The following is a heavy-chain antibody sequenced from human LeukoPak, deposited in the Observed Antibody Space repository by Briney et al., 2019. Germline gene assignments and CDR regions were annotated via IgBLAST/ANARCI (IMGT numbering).Heavy chain of an antibody. CDR1: GGSISKQY. Sequence: MTSETLSLTCTVSGGSISKQYWTWVRQSAGKGLEWIGRIYGDGTITYNPSLRSRVTMSLDTSKNQFSLRLTSVTAADTAMYYCTRDSGTTGEVKFDPWGQGTLVTVSS. J-gene: IGHJ5*02. CDR2: IYGDGTI. D-gene: IGHD3-10*01. CDR3: TRDSGTTGEVKFDP. V-gene: IGHV4-4*07.